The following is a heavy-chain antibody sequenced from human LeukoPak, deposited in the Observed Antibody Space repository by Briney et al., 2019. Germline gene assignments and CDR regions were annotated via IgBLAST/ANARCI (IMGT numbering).Heavy chain of an antibody. V-gene: IGHV1-2*02. CDR1: GYTFTSYY. CDR3: AVCVAAADLGLYYALDV. J-gene: IGHJ6*02. CDR2: INPNSGAT. Sequence: AASVKVSCKASGYTFTSYYIHWVRQAPGQGLEWMGWINPNSGATDYAQKFQDRVTMTRDTSISTAYMELSRLRSDDAAVYYCAVCVAAADLGLYYALDVWGQGTTVTVSS. D-gene: IGHD6-13*01.